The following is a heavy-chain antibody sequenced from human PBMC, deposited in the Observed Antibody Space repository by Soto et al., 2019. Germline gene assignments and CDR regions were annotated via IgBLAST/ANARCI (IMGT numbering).Heavy chain of an antibody. J-gene: IGHJ6*02. CDR3: ARSTTKYGMDV. V-gene: IGHV4-59*08. Sequence: SETLSLTCTVSGGSISSYYWSWIRQPPGKGLEWIGYIYYSGSTNYNPSLKSRVTISVDTPKNQFSLKLSSVTAADTAVYYCARSTTKYGMDVWGQGTTVTVSS. CDR2: IYYSGST. CDR1: GGSISSYY. D-gene: IGHD1-1*01.